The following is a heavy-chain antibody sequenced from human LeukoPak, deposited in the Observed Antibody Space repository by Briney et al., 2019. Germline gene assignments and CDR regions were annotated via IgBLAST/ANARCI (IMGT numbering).Heavy chain of an antibody. CDR2: IWYDGSNK. CDR3: ARDPPSRGTRYFDY. J-gene: IGHJ4*02. D-gene: IGHD3-16*01. V-gene: IGHV3-33*01. CDR1: GFTFSSYG. Sequence: PGGSLRLSCAASGFTFSSYGMHWVRQAPGKGLEWVAFIWYDGSNKYYADSVKGRFTISRDNAKNSLYLQMDSLRAEDTAVYYCARDPPSRGTRYFDYWGQGTLVTVSS.